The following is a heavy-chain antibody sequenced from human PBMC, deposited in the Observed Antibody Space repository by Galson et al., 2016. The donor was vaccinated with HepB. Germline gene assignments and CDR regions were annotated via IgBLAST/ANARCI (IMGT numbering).Heavy chain of an antibody. V-gene: IGHV1-3*01. CDR3: ARVKRGYCNSTICYDRSIDY. J-gene: IGHJ4*02. CDR1: GFIFTSYA. Sequence: SVKVSCKASGFIFTSYAIHWVRQAPGQRLEWMGWINAGNGDTKYPQMLQGRVTISRDTSASTAYMELSSLRSEDTAVYYCARVKRGYCNSTICYDRSIDYWGQGTLVTVSS. D-gene: IGHD2-2*01. CDR2: INAGNGDT.